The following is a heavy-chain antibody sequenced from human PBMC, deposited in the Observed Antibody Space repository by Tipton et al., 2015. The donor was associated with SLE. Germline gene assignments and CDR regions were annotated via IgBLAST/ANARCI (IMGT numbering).Heavy chain of an antibody. Sequence: TLSLTCTVSGGSISSGSYYWSWIRQPAGKGLEWIGRIYTSGSTNYNPSLKSRATISVDTSKNQFSLKLSSVTAADTAVYYCARDLEWLFGWFDPWGQGTLVTVSS. D-gene: IGHD3-3*01. J-gene: IGHJ5*02. CDR2: IYTSGST. CDR3: ARDLEWLFGWFDP. V-gene: IGHV4-61*02. CDR1: GGSISSGSYY.